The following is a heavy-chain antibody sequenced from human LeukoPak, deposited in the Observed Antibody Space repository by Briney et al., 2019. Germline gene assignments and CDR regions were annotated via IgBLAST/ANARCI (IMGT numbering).Heavy chain of an antibody. Sequence: GGFLRLSCVASGFTFSTYSMNWVRQAPGKGLEWLSYMSGSSTTIFYADSVKGRFTISRDNAKNSLYLQMNSLRAEDTAVYYCARGWEWWDYWGQGSLVTVSS. CDR2: MSGSSTTI. CDR3: ARGWEWWDY. V-gene: IGHV3-48*01. D-gene: IGHD2-15*01. CDR1: GFTFSTYS. J-gene: IGHJ4*02.